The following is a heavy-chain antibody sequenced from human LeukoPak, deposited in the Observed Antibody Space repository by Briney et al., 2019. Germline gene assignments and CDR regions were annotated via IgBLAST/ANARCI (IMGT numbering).Heavy chain of an antibody. V-gene: IGHV3-74*01. CDR2: IESDGTST. J-gene: IGHJ3*02. D-gene: IGHD3-16*01. CDR3: ARGGFDAFDI. CDR1: GFTFSNYY. Sequence: GGSLRLSCVGSGFTFSNYYLHWVRQAPGKGLVWVSRIESDGTSTAYADSVKGRFTISRDSAKNTLYLQMDSLRAEDTAVYYCARGGFDAFDIWGQGTMVTVSS.